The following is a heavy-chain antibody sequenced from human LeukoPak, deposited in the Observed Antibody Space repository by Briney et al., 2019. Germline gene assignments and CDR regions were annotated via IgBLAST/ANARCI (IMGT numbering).Heavy chain of an antibody. Sequence: PGGSLRLSWAASGFTFSSYAIRWVRQAPGEGLEWLSTISGSDGNTYYADSVKARFTISRDNSKNPLYLQMNSLRAEDTAVYYCAKIRGWSGYWGQGTLVTVSS. V-gene: IGHV3-23*01. D-gene: IGHD6-19*01. CDR2: ISGSDGNT. J-gene: IGHJ4*02. CDR3: AKIRGWSGY. CDR1: GFTFSSYA.